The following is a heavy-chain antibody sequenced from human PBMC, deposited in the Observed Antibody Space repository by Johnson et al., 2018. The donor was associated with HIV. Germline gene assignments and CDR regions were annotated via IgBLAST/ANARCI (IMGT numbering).Heavy chain of an antibody. CDR2: INADGSRT. CDR3: AKDGYNFYLDI. D-gene: IGHD5-24*01. V-gene: IGHV3-74*01. J-gene: IGHJ3*02. Sequence: VQLVESGGGLIQPGGSLRLSCVVSGFTFSHYWMEWVRQAPGEGLVWVSRINADGSRTDYADSVKGRFTISRDNAKNTLYLQMNSLRAEDTAVYYCAKDGYNFYLDIWGQGTMVTVSS. CDR1: GFTFSHYW.